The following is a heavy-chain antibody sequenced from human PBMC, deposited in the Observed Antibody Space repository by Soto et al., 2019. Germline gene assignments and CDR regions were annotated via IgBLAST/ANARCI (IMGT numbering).Heavy chain of an antibody. D-gene: IGHD3-16*01. Sequence: EVQLVESGGGLVQPGGSLRLSCAASGFTVSTKYMSWVRQAPGKGLEWDSVIYSGGRTFYADSVRGRFTISRDNSKNTVNLQMNSLRAEDTAVYYCARDPWAADYWGQGTLVTVSS. CDR1: GFTVSTKY. CDR3: ARDPWAADY. V-gene: IGHV3-66*01. CDR2: IYSGGRT. J-gene: IGHJ4*02.